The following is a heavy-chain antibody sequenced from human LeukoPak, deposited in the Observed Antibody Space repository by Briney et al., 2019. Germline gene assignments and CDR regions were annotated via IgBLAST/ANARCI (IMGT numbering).Heavy chain of an antibody. Sequence: SETLSLTCTVSGGSISSYYWSWIRQPPGKGLKWSGYIYYSGSTNYNPSLKSRVTISVDTSKNQFSLKLSSVTAADTAVYYCARDFKGYGYSGNGYMDVWGKGTTVTVSS. CDR1: GGSISSYY. CDR3: ARDFKGYGYSGNGYMDV. J-gene: IGHJ6*03. CDR2: IYYSGST. D-gene: IGHD5-12*01. V-gene: IGHV4-59*12.